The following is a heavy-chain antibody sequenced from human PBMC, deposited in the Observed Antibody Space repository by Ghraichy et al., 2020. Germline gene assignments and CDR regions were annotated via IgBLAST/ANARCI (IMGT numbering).Heavy chain of an antibody. CDR2: IKPVGDTS. J-gene: IGHJ4*02. CDR3: ARESPESYYFDY. CDR1: GNTFSRYY. V-gene: IGHV1-46*01. Sequence: ASVKVSCKASGNTFSRYYMHWVRQAPGQGPHFMGAIKPVGDTSDYAQKFRGRVTLTWETSTSTVYMELSSLRSDDTAVYYCARESPESYYFDYWGQGTLVTVSS.